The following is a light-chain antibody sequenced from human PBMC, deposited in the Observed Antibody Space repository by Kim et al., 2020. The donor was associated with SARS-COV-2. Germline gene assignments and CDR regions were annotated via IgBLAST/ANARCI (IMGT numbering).Light chain of an antibody. V-gene: IGKV2-28*01. CDR1: QSLLQSNGYTY. CDR3: MQALQTPVT. J-gene: IGKJ2*01. CDR2: LGS. Sequence: EPASISCRSSQSLLQSNGYTYFDWYLQKPGQPPQLLIYLGSNRASGVPDRFSGSGSGTDFTLKISRVEAEDVGVYYCMQALQTPVTFGQGTKLEI.